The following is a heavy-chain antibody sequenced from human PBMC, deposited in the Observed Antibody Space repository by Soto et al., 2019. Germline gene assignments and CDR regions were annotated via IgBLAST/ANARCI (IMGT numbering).Heavy chain of an antibody. V-gene: IGHV1-69*13. CDR1: GGTFSSYA. D-gene: IGHD3-9*01. CDR3: ARAYDILTIRHYYYYGMDV. J-gene: IGHJ6*02. CDR2: IIPIFGTA. Sequence: SVKVSCKASGGTFSSYAISWVRQAPGQGLEWMGGIIPIFGTANYAQKFQGRVTITADESTSTAYMELSSLRSEDTAVYYCARAYDILTIRHYYYYGMDVWGQGTTVTVSS.